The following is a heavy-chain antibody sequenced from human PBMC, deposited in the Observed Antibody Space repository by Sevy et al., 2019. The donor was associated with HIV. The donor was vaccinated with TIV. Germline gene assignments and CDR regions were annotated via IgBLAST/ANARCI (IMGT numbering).Heavy chain of an antibody. CDR3: AKDYDSSGPSDY. J-gene: IGHJ4*02. Sequence: GGSLRLSCAASGFTFSSYGMHWVRQAPGKGLEWVAVISYDGSNKYYADSVKGRFTISRDNSKNTLYLQMNSLRAEDTGVYYCAKDYDSSGPSDYWGQGTLVTVSS. CDR1: GFTFSSYG. V-gene: IGHV3-30*18. D-gene: IGHD3-22*01. CDR2: ISYDGSNK.